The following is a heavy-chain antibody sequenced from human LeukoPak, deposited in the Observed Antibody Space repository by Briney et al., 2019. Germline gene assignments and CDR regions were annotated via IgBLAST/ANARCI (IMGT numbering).Heavy chain of an antibody. CDR2: MNPNSGNT. CDR3: ARGSGYDSSGYYPY. J-gene: IGHJ4*02. CDR1: GYTFTSYY. D-gene: IGHD3-22*01. Sequence: GASVKVSCKASGYTFTSYYMHWVRQATGQGLEWMGWMNPNSGNTGYAQKFQGRVTITRNTSISTAYMELSSLRSEDTAVYYCARGSGYDSSGYYPYWGQGTLVTVSS. V-gene: IGHV1-8*03.